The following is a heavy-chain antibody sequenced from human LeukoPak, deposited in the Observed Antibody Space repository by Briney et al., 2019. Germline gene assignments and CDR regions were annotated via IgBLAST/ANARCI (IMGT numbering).Heavy chain of an antibody. Sequence: GRSLRLSCAASGFTFSSYGMHWVRQAPGKGLEWVAVIWYGGSNKYYADSVKGRFTISRDNSKNTLYLQMNSLRAEDTAVYYCAKDSGYYDFWSGYLDAFDIWGQGTMVTVSS. CDR3: AKDSGYYDFWSGYLDAFDI. V-gene: IGHV3-30*18. D-gene: IGHD3-3*01. CDR1: GFTFSSYG. J-gene: IGHJ3*02. CDR2: IWYGGSNK.